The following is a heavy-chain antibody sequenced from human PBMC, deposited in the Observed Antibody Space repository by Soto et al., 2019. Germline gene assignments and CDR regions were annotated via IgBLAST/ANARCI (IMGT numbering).Heavy chain of an antibody. J-gene: IGHJ4*02. Sequence: EVQLVESGGDLVQPGGSLRLSCAASGFTFTGNWLHWVRQAPGKGLVWVSRINNDGSEPVYADSVKGRFTISRDNAKNTQDLQMNSLRAEDTAVYYCARPGAGYSCGNWGQGTLVTVSS. CDR1: GFTFTGNW. CDR2: INNDGSEP. D-gene: IGHD5-18*01. CDR3: ARPGAGYSCGN. V-gene: IGHV3-74*01.